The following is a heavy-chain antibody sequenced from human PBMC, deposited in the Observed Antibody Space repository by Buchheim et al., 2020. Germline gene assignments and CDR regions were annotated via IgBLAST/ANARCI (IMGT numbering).Heavy chain of an antibody. Sequence: QVQLVESGGGVVQPGRSLRLSCAASGFTFSSYGMHWVRQAPGKGLEWVAFIRYDGSNKYYADSVKGRFTISSANSKNTPYLQMNSLRAEDTAVYYCAKTIAAAPTGWFDPWGQGTL. CDR1: GFTFSSYG. CDR3: AKTIAAAPTGWFDP. CDR2: IRYDGSNK. J-gene: IGHJ5*02. V-gene: IGHV3-30*02. D-gene: IGHD6-13*01.